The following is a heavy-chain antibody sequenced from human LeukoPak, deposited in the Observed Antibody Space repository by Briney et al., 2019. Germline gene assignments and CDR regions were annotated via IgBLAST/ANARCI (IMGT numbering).Heavy chain of an antibody. CDR3: AKGTSLYWCGPRYAFDI. CDR2: ISGSGGST. CDR1: GFTFSSYA. D-gene: IGHD2-8*02. Sequence: PGGSLRLSCAASGFTFSSYAMSWVRQAPGKGLEWVSAISGSGGSTHYADSVKGRFTISRDNSKNTLYLQMNSLRAEDTAVYCWAKGTSLYWCGPRYAFDIWGQGTMVTVSS. J-gene: IGHJ3*02. V-gene: IGHV3-23*01.